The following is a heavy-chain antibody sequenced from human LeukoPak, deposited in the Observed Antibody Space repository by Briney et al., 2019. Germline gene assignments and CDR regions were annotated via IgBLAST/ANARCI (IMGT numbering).Heavy chain of an antibody. CDR1: GFTFSSYA. CDR3: ARAPGYYYYGMDV. CDR2: ISGSGGST. V-gene: IGHV3-23*01. J-gene: IGHJ6*02. Sequence: GGSLRLSCAASGFTFSSYAMSWVRQAPGKGLEWVSAISGSGGSTYYADSVKGRFTISRDNSKNTLYLQMNSLRAEDTAVYYCARAPGYYYYGMDVWGQGTTVTVSS.